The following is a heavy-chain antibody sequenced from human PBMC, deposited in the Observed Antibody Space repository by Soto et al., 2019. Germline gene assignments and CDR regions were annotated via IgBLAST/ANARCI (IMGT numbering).Heavy chain of an antibody. Sequence: PSETLSLTCTVSGGSMNDYYWSWIRQPPGKGLEWIGYIYHSGSTYYNPSLKSRVTISVDTSKNQFSLKLSSVTAADTAVYYCARGVDIVVVPAAPRPYYYGMDVWGQGTTVTVSS. CDR1: GGSMNDYY. V-gene: IGHV4-59*06. J-gene: IGHJ6*02. D-gene: IGHD2-2*01. CDR2: IYHSGST. CDR3: ARGVDIVVVPAAPRPYYYGMDV.